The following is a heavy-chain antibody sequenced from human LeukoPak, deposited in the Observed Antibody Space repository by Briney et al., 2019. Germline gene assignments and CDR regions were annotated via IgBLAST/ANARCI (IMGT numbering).Heavy chain of an antibody. J-gene: IGHJ4*02. Sequence: SQTLSLTCTVSGGSISSGRYYWNWIRQPAGKGLEWIGRIYTSGSTNYNPSLKSRITISVDTSKNQFSLKLSSVTAADTAVYYCARGSYYYYYDSSGYEGTGFDYWGQGTLVTVSS. D-gene: IGHD3-22*01. CDR2: IYTSGST. CDR3: ARGSYYYYYDSSGYEGTGFDY. CDR1: GGSISSGRYY. V-gene: IGHV4-61*02.